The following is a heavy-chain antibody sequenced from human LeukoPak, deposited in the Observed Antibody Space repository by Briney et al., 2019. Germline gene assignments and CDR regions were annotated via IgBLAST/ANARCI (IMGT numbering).Heavy chain of an antibody. Sequence: GGSLRLSCAASGFTFSSYWMSWVRQAPGKGLEGVANIKQDGSEKYYVDSVKGRFTISRDNAKNSLYLQMNSLRAEDTAVYYCARDTDCSSTSCYTGTLPYYYMDVWGKGTTVTVSS. CDR2: IKQDGSEK. J-gene: IGHJ6*03. CDR1: GFTFSSYW. CDR3: ARDTDCSSTSCYTGTLPYYYMDV. V-gene: IGHV3-7*01. D-gene: IGHD2-2*02.